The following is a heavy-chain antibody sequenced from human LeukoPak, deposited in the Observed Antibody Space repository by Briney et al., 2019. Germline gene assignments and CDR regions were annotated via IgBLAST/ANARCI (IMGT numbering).Heavy chain of an antibody. J-gene: IGHJ4*02. CDR3: ARAPMGAAPLY. Sequence: ASVKVSCKASGYTFTNFNINWVRQAPGQGLEWMGWMNPVSGNAGSAQKFQGRVTLTRDTSITTAYMELTSLRSDDTAFYYCARAPMGAAPLYWGQGTLVTVSS. CDR2: MNPVSGNA. D-gene: IGHD6-6*01. V-gene: IGHV1-8*01. CDR1: GYTFTNFN.